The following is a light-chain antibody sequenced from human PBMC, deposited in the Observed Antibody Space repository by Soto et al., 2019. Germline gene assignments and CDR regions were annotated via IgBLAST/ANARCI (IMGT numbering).Light chain of an antibody. J-gene: IGKJ2*01. CDR1: QSVSSSY. CDR3: QQYGSSPPYT. V-gene: IGKV3-20*01. CDR2: GAS. Sequence: EIVLTQSPGTLSLSLGERATLSCRASQSVSSSYLAWYQQKPGQAPRLLIYGASSRATGIPDRFSGSGSGTEFTINISRLEPEDFAVYYCQQYGSSPPYTFGQGTMMEIK.